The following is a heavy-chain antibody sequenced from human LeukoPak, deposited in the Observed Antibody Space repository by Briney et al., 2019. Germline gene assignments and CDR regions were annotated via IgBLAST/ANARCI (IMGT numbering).Heavy chain of an antibody. CDR2: IIPIFGTA. J-gene: IGHJ4*02. CDR3: ARVPGYSSSISFDY. Sequence: ASVKVSCKASGGTFSSYAISWVRQAPGQGLEWVGGIIPIFGTANYAQKFQGRVTITADESTSTAYMELSSLRSEDTAVYYCARVPGYSSSISFDYWGQGTLVTVSS. V-gene: IGHV1-69*13. D-gene: IGHD6-13*01. CDR1: GGTFSSYA.